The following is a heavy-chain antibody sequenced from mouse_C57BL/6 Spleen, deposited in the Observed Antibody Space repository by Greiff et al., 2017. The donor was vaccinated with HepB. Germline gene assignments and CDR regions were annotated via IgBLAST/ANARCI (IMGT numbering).Heavy chain of an antibody. CDR2: INPNNGGT. V-gene: IGHV1-26*01. D-gene: IGHD2-1*01. J-gene: IGHJ3*01. CDR1: GYTFTDYY. CDR3: ARSRVNYLVAY. Sequence: EVQLQQSGPELVKPGASVKISCKASGYTFTDYYMNWVKQSHGKSLEWIGDINPNNGGTSYNQKFKGKATLTVDKSSSTAYMELRSLTSEDSAVYYCARSRVNYLVAYWGQGTLVTVSA.